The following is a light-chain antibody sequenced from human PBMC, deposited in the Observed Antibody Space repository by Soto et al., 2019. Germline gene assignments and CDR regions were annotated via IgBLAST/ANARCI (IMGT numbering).Light chain of an antibody. Sequence: QSALTQPRSVSGSPGQSVTISRTGTSSDVSAYDYVSWYQHRPGKPPKLMIYDLNKRPSGVPDRFSGSKSGNTASLTISGLQAEDEAAYYCCSYAGTYPFVVFGGGTKVTVL. CDR3: CSYAGTYPFVV. CDR2: DLN. CDR1: SSDVSAYDY. J-gene: IGLJ2*01. V-gene: IGLV2-11*01.